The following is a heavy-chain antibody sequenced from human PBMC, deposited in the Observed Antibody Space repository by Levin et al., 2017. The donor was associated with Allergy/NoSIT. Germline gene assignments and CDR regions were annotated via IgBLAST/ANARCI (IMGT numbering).Heavy chain of an antibody. CDR3: ARGIQLWLPKIIDY. Sequence: GESLKISCAASGFTFSSYSMNWVRQAPGKGLEWVSYISSSSSTIYYADSVKGRFTISRDNAKNSLYLQMNSLRAEDTAVYYCARGIQLWLPKIIDYWGQGTLVTVSS. J-gene: IGHJ4*02. CDR2: ISSSSSTI. V-gene: IGHV3-48*01. D-gene: IGHD5-18*01. CDR1: GFTFSSYS.